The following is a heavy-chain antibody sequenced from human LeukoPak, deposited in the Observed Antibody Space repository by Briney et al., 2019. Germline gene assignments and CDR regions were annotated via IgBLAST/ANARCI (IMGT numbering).Heavy chain of an antibody. Sequence: SETLSLTCTVSGGSIRDYYWSWIRQPPGKGLEWIGYIYYSGSTNYNPSLKSRVTISLDMSKNQFSLKLSSVTAADTAVYFCAREATITVAGTRKFDYWGQGTLVTVSS. CDR2: IYYSGST. CDR1: GGSIRDYY. D-gene: IGHD6-19*01. CDR3: AREATITVAGTRKFDY. V-gene: IGHV4-59*01. J-gene: IGHJ4*02.